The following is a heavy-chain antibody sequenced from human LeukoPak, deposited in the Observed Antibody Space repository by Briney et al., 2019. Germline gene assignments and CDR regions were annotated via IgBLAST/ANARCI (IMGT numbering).Heavy chain of an antibody. CDR2: IYWDDDK. CDR1: GFSLSTSGVG. J-gene: IGHJ4*02. V-gene: IGHV2-5*02. Sequence: SGPTLVKPTQTLTLTCTFSGFSLSTSGVGVGWIRQPPGKALEWLALIYWDDDKRYSPSLKSRLTITKDTSRNQVVLTMTNMDPVDTATYYCAHSSYNWNDGGFDYWGQGTLVTVSS. D-gene: IGHD1-1*01. CDR3: AHSSYNWNDGGFDY.